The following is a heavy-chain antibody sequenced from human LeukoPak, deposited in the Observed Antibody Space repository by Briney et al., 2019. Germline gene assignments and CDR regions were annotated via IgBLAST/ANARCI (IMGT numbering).Heavy chain of an antibody. CDR2: ISGSGGST. J-gene: IGHJ4*02. CDR1: GFTFSSYA. Sequence: GGSLRLSCAASGFTFSSYAMSWVRQAPGKGLEWVSAISGSGGSTYYADSVKGQFTTSRDNSKNTLYLQMNSLRAEDTAVYYCAKDTGITWGSYFPKRVFDYWGQGTLVTVSS. D-gene: IGHD3-16*01. V-gene: IGHV3-23*01. CDR3: AKDTGITWGSYFPKRVFDY.